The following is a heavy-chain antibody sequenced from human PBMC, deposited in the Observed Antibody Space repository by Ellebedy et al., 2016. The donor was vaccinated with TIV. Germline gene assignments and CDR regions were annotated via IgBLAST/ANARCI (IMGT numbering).Heavy chain of an antibody. V-gene: IGHV3-7*01. CDR3: ARDRGDAYSASVLDY. J-gene: IGHJ4*02. Sequence: PGGSLRLSCAASGFTFRNYWMSWVRQAPGRGLEWVATIKQDGNEKYYVDSGKGRFTISRDNSKNTLYLQMNSLRAEDTAVYYCARDRGDAYSASVLDYWGQGSLVTVSS. CDR2: IKQDGNEK. D-gene: IGHD6-13*01. CDR1: GFTFRNYW.